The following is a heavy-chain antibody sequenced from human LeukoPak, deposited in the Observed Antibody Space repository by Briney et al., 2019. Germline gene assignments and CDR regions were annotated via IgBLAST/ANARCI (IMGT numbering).Heavy chain of an antibody. CDR1: GGTFSSYA. D-gene: IGHD6-13*01. V-gene: IGHV1-69*04. J-gene: IGHJ4*02. Sequence: ASAKVSCKASGGTFSSYAISWVRQAPGQGLEWMGRIIPILGIANYAQKFQGRVTITADKSTSTAYMELSSLRSEDTAVYYCARGAAAGEGDDYWGQGTLVTVSS. CDR2: IIPILGIA. CDR3: ARGAAAGEGDDY.